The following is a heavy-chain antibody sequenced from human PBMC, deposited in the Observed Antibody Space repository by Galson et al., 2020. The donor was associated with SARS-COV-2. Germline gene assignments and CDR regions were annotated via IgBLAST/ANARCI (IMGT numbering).Heavy chain of an antibody. CDR1: GYSISSGYY. V-gene: IGHV4-38-2*01. Sequence: SETLSLTCAVSGYSISSGYYWGWIRQPPGKGLEWIGSIYHSGSTYYNPSLKSRVTISVDTSKNQFSLKLSSVTAADTAVYYCARRLSTVTTFHFDYWGQGTLVTVSS. D-gene: IGHD4-17*01. J-gene: IGHJ4*02. CDR2: IYHSGST. CDR3: ARRLSTVTTFHFDY.